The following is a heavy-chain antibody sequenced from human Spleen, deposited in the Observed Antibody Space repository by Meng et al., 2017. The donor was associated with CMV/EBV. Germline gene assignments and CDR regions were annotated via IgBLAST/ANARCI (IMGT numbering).Heavy chain of an antibody. CDR2: INHSGST. Sequence: SFSGYYRLWTRQPPGKGLEWIGEINHSGSTTYNPSLKSRVTISVDTSKIQFSLKLSSVTAADTAVYYCARGVLRYFDWLYWNWFDPWGQGTLVTVSS. D-gene: IGHD3-9*01. V-gene: IGHV4-34*01. J-gene: IGHJ5*02. CDR3: ARGVLRYFDWLYWNWFDP. CDR1: SFSGYY.